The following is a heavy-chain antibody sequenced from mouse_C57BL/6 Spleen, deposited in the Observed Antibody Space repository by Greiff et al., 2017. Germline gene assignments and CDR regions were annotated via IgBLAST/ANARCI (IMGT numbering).Heavy chain of an antibody. D-gene: IGHD4-1*01. J-gene: IGHJ2*01. CDR2: IYPRSGNT. Sequence: QVTLKESGAELARPGASVKLSCKASGYTFTSYGISWVKQRPGQGLEWIGEIYPRSGNTYYNEKFKGKATLTADKSSSTAYMELRSLTSVDSAVYLCAGEELTELGDYWGQGTTLTVSS. V-gene: IGHV1-81*01. CDR3: AGEELTELGDY. CDR1: GYTFTSYG.